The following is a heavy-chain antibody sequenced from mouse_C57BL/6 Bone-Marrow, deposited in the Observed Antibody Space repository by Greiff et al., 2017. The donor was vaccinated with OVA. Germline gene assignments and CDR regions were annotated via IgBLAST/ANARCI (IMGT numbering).Heavy chain of an antibody. D-gene: IGHD2-2*01. Sequence: EVKLMESGGDLVKPGGSLKLSCAASGFTFSSYGMSWVRQTPDKRLEWVATISSGGSYTYYPDSVKGRFTISRDNAKNTLYLQMSSLKSEDTAMYYCARRWLRSWFAYWGQGTLVTVSA. V-gene: IGHV5-6*02. CDR2: ISSGGSYT. CDR1: GFTFSSYG. J-gene: IGHJ3*01. CDR3: ARRWLRSWFAY.